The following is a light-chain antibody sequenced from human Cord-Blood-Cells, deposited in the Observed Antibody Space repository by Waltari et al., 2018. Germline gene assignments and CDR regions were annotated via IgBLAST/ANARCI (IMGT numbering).Light chain of an antibody. Sequence: SYELTQPPPVSVSPGQTARITCSGDALPKKYAYWYQQKPGQAPVLVIYKDSERPSGIPERFSGSSSGTTVTLTISGVQAEDEADYYCQSADSSGTYVVFGGGTKLTVL. CDR1: ALPKKY. CDR2: KDS. CDR3: QSADSSGTYVV. V-gene: IGLV3-25*02. J-gene: IGLJ2*01.